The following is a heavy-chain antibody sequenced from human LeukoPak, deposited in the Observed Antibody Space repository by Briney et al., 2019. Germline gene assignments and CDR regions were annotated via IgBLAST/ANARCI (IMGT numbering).Heavy chain of an antibody. CDR1: GGSISSGGYY. D-gene: IGHD6-13*01. CDR3: ARGYSSSWYYY. CDR2: IYYSGST. Sequence: SETLSLTCTVSGGSISSGGYYWSWIRQHPGKGLEWIGYIYYSGSTYYNPSLKSRVTISVDTSKNQFSLKLSSVTAAGTAVYYCARGYSSSWYYYWGQGTLVTVSS. J-gene: IGHJ4*02. V-gene: IGHV4-31*03.